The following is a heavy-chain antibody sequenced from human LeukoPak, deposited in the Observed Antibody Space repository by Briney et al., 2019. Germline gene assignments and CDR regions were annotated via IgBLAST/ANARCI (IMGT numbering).Heavy chain of an antibody. V-gene: IGHV5-51*01. CDR1: GYSFASYW. CDR2: IYPGDSDT. CDR3: ATSWASGYSRYDY. J-gene: IGHJ4*02. D-gene: IGHD5-18*01. Sequence: GESLKISCKGSGYSFASYWIGWVRQMPGKGLEWMGIIYPGDSDTRYSPSFQGQVTISADKSISTAYLQWSSLKASDTAMYYCATSWASGYSRYDYWGQGTLVTVSS.